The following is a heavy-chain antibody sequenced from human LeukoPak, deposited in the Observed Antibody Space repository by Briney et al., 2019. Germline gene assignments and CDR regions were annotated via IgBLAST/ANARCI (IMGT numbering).Heavy chain of an antibody. Sequence: SETLSLTCTVSGYSISSGYYWGWIRQPPGKGLEWIGSIYHSGSTYYNPSLKSRVTISVDTSKNPFSLKLSSVTAADTAVYYCARGPAGSFDYWGQGTLVTVSS. V-gene: IGHV4-38-2*02. CDR2: IYHSGST. D-gene: IGHD6-25*01. J-gene: IGHJ4*02. CDR3: ARGPAGSFDY. CDR1: GYSISSGYY.